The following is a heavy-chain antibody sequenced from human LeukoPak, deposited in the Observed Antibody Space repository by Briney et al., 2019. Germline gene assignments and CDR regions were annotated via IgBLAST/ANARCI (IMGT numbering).Heavy chain of an antibody. Sequence: PGGSLRLSCAASGFSVSYNNMNWVRQAPGKGLEWGSVIQGGGNTYYADSVKGRFTISRDNSKNTLYLQMNSLRVEDTAFYYCARVGSPTYGDFDYWGQGTLVTVSS. CDR3: ARVGSPTYGDFDY. V-gene: IGHV3-53*01. CDR2: IQGGGNT. J-gene: IGHJ4*02. D-gene: IGHD4-17*01. CDR1: GFSVSYNN.